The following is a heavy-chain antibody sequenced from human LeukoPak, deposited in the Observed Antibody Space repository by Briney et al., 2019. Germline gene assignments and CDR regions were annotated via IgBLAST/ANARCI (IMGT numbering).Heavy chain of an antibody. D-gene: IGHD3-22*01. J-gene: IGHJ4*02. CDR1: GFTFSSYA. CDR2: ISYDGSNK. CDR3: ARGTSSYFYDSSGYFDY. Sequence: GRSLRLSCAASGFTFSSYAMHWVRQAPGKGLEWEAVISYDGSNKYYADSVKGRFTISRDNSKNTLYLQMNSLRAEDTAVYYCARGTSSYFYDSSGYFDYWGQGTLVTVSS. V-gene: IGHV3-30*04.